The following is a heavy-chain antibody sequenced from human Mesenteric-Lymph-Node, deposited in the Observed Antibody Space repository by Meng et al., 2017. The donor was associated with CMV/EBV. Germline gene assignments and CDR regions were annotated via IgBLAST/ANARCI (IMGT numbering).Heavy chain of an antibody. V-gene: IGHV3-30*04. CDR2: ISYDGSSK. J-gene: IGHJ5*02. Sequence: GGSLRLSCAASGFTFSNYAMHWVRQAPGKGLEWVAIISYDGSSKYYADSVKGRFTISRDNSKSTLHLQMNSLRPEDTAVYYCAREGAPIYCSSTSCYGNWFDPWGQGTLVTVSS. D-gene: IGHD2-2*01. CDR1: GFTFSNYA. CDR3: AREGAPIYCSSTSCYGNWFDP.